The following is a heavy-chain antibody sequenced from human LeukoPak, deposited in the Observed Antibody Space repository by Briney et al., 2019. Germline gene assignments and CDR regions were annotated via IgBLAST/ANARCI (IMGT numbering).Heavy chain of an antibody. D-gene: IGHD1-26*01. Sequence: GGSLRLSCAASGFTFSNYEMKWVRQAPGKGLEWVSYISSSGRTMYYADSVRGRFTLSRDNAKNTLYLQMNSLRGEDTAVYYCAKDSLRERIVGSTTRGVNDYWGQGTLVTVSS. V-gene: IGHV3-48*03. CDR3: AKDSLRERIVGSTTRGVNDY. CDR1: GFTFSNYE. J-gene: IGHJ4*02. CDR2: ISSSGRTM.